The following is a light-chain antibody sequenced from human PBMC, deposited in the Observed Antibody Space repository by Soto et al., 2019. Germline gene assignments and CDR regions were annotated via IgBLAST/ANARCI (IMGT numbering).Light chain of an antibody. CDR3: SSFTGSNYV. CDR1: ISDVGGYNF. V-gene: IGLV2-14*03. Sequence: QSVLTQPASVSGSPGQSITISCTGTISDVGGYNFVYWYQQYPGKAPKLMICDVSNRPSGVSNRFSGSKSGNTASLTISGLQAEDEADYYCSSFTGSNYVFGTGTKVTVL. J-gene: IGLJ1*01. CDR2: DVS.